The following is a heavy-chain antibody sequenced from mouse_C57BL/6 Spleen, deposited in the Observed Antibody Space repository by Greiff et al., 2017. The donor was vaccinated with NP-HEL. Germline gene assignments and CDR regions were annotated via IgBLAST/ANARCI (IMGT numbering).Heavy chain of an antibody. Sequence: EVQLQQSGGGLVQPKGSLKLSCAASGFTFNTYAMHWVRQAPGKGLEWVARIRSKSSNYETYYADSVKDRFTSSRDDSQSMLYLQMNNLKTEDTAMYYGVRGRDLLADYWGQGTTLTVSS. D-gene: IGHD1-1*01. CDR3: VRGRDLLADY. J-gene: IGHJ2*01. CDR1: GFTFNTYA. CDR2: IRSKSSNYET. V-gene: IGHV10-3*01.